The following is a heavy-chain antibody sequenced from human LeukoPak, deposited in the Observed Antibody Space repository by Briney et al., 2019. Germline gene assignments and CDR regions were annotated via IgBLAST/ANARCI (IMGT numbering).Heavy chain of an antibody. CDR2: ISSSGTTT. J-gene: IGHJ4*02. V-gene: IGHV3-23*01. Sequence: GGSLRLSCAASGFTFTSYAMSWVRQAPGKGLEWVSAISSSGTTTYYADSVKGRFTISRDKSKNTLYLQMNSLRAEDTAVYYCAKLLYYYASGGGNDFWGQGTPVTVSS. CDR1: GFTFTSYA. D-gene: IGHD3-10*01. CDR3: AKLLYYYASGGGNDF.